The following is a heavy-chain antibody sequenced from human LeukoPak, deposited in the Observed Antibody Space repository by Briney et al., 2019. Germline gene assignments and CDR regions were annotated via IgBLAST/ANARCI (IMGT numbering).Heavy chain of an antibody. V-gene: IGHV4-59*01. Sequence: SETLSLTYSVSGGSINSYYWSWIRQPPGKGLEWIAYIHYTGSTNYHPSLRSRVTISVDTSKNQFSLNLSSVTAADTAVYYCARTPSRGGFDVWGQGTTVTVPS. CDR3: ARTPSRGGFDV. J-gene: IGHJ6*02. CDR2: IHYTGST. CDR1: GGSINSYY.